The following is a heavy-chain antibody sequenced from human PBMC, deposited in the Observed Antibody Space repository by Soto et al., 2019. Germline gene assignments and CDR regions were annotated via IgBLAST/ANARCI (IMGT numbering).Heavy chain of an antibody. J-gene: IGHJ3*02. V-gene: IGHV4-39*02. D-gene: IGHD1-26*01. CDR2: IKYSGTT. Sequence: SLTLSLTCTVFGGSIIGIRGHWSWIRQPPGKGLEWIASIKYSGTTFYNPSLKSRVTLSVDTSKNQFALKLSSVTAAETALYYCARDGITGSYYDGFDILGQGTMVTVS. CDR3: ARDGITGSYYDGFDI. CDR1: GGSIIGIRGH.